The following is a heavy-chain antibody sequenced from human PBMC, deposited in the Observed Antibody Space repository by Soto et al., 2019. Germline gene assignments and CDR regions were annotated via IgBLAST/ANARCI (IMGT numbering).Heavy chain of an antibody. V-gene: IGHV4-59*01. CDR1: GGSISSYY. J-gene: IGHJ6*03. D-gene: IGHD2-15*01. Sequence: SQTLSLTCTVSGGSISSYYWSWIRQPPGKGLEWIGYIYYSGSTNYNPSLKSRVTISVDTSKNQFSLKLSSVTAADTAVYYCAREASGGILSYYYYMDVWGKGTTVTVSS. CDR3: AREASGGILSYYYYMDV. CDR2: IYYSGST.